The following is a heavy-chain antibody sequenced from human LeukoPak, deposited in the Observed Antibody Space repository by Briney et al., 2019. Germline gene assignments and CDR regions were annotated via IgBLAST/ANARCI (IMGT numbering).Heavy chain of an antibody. D-gene: IGHD2-15*01. Sequence: SETLSLTCTVSGVSISSSSYYWGWLRQPPGKGLEWIGSIYYSGSTYYNPSLKSRVTISVDTSKNQFSLKLSSVTAADTAVYYCARHEGGSWYPSEFDYWGQGTLVTVSS. CDR1: GVSISSSSYY. CDR3: ARHEGGSWYPSEFDY. CDR2: IYYSGST. J-gene: IGHJ4*02. V-gene: IGHV4-39*01.